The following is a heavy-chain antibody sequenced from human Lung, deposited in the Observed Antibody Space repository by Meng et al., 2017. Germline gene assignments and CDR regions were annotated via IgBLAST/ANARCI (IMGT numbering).Heavy chain of an antibody. Sequence: QVKLLQCGVGLLKALGTLSLTCVGSGGSFSDYYWSWIRQPPGKGLEWIGEINHSGSTNYNPSLESRATISVDTSQNNLSLKLSSVTAADSAVYYCARGPTTMAHDFDYWGQGTLVTVSS. D-gene: IGHD4-11*01. CDR3: ARGPTTMAHDFDY. CDR2: INHSGST. J-gene: IGHJ4*02. CDR1: GGSFSDYY. V-gene: IGHV4-34*01.